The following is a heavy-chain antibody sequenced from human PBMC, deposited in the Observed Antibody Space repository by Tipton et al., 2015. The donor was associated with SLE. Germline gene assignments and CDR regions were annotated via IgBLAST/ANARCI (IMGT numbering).Heavy chain of an antibody. D-gene: IGHD2-15*01. Sequence: LRLSCTVSGGSISSHYWSWIRQPPGKGLEWIGYIFYSGSTNYNPSLKSRVSISVDTSKNQFSLKLSSVTAADTAVYYCAAFWSSGGSCHWGQGTLVTVSS. CDR3: AAFWSSGGSCH. V-gene: IGHV4-59*11. CDR1: GGSISSHY. J-gene: IGHJ4*02. CDR2: IFYSGST.